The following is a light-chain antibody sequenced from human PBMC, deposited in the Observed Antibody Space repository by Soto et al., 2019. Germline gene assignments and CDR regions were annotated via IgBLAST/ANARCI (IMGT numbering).Light chain of an antibody. Sequence: EIEMTQSPATLSVSPGERATLSCRASQSVSSNLAWYQQKPGQAPRPLIYGISNRATGIPDRFSASGSGTEFTLTISRLEPEDFAVYYCHQYGYSWTFGQGTKV. CDR1: QSVSSN. J-gene: IGKJ1*01. CDR2: GIS. CDR3: HQYGYSWT. V-gene: IGKV3D-15*01.